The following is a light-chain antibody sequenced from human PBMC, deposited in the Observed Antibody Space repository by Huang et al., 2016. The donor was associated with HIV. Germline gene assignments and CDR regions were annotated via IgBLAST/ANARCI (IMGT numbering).Light chain of an antibody. CDR1: QSVSDW. J-gene: IGKJ1*01. CDR3: QQYDTYSPWT. Sequence: DIQMTQSPSTLSAFVGDRVTIPCRASQSVSDWLAWYQQKPGKAPKLLIYKASTLESGVPSRFSGSGSGTEFTLTISSLQPDDFATYYCQQYDTYSPWTFGQGTKVEIK. V-gene: IGKV1-5*03. CDR2: KAS.